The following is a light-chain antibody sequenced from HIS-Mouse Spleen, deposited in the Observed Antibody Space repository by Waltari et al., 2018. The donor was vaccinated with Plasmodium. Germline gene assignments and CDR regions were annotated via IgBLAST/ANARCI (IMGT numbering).Light chain of an antibody. V-gene: IGKV1-5*03. CDR2: KAS. Sequence: DIQMTLSPSTLSASVGDRVTITGRASQSISSGFAWYQQKPGKAPKLLIYKASSLESGVPSRFSGGGSVTEFTLTISSLQPDDFATYYCQQYNSYWTFGQGTKVEIK. CDR3: QQYNSYWT. J-gene: IGKJ1*01. CDR1: QSISSG.